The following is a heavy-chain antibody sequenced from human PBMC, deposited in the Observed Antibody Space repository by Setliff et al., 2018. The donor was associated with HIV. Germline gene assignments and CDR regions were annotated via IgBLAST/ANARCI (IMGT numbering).Heavy chain of an antibody. D-gene: IGHD3-22*01. Sequence: SETLSLTCTVSGGSISSFYRSWIRQPAGKGLEWIGRLYTSGSANYIPSLKSRVTMSVDTSKNQLSLRLSSVTAADTAVYYCARETNYDSSFHYMDVWGKGTTVTVSS. CDR3: ARETNYDSSFHYMDV. J-gene: IGHJ6*03. CDR2: LYTSGSA. V-gene: IGHV4-4*07. CDR1: GGSISSFY.